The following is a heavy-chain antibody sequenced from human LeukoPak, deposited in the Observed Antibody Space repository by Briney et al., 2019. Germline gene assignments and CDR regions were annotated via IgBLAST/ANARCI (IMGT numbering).Heavy chain of an antibody. J-gene: IGHJ4*02. Sequence: GGSLRLSCAASGFTVSTNYMSWVRQAPGRGLEWVSVIYSGGNTYYADSVKGRFTISRDNSKNTLYLQMNSLRADDTAVYYCARDTGTTVGYFDYWGQGTLFTVSS. CDR2: IYSGGNT. CDR3: ARDTGTTVGYFDY. CDR1: GFTVSTNY. V-gene: IGHV3-66*01. D-gene: IGHD4-23*01.